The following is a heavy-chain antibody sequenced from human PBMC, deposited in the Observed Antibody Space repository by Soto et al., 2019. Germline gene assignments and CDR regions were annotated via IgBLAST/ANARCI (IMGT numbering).Heavy chain of an antibody. Sequence: QVQLVESGGGVVQPGRSLRLSCAASGFTFSNYAMHWVRQAPGKGLEWVAVISYDGTNKYYADSVKGRFTISRDNSQNTLYLQMNSLRAEDTAVYYCARSGLRGVVVILYFQDWGQGTLVTVSS. J-gene: IGHJ1*01. CDR3: ARSGLRGVVVILYFQD. CDR1: GFTFSNYA. D-gene: IGHD3-22*01. V-gene: IGHV3-30-3*01. CDR2: ISYDGTNK.